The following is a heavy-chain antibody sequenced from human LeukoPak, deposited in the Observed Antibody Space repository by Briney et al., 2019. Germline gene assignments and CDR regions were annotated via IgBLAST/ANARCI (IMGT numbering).Heavy chain of an antibody. V-gene: IGHV1-18*01. CDR3: ARRAGRGSYRFDWFDP. CDR1: GYTFTSYG. J-gene: IGHJ5*02. CDR2: ISAYNGNT. Sequence: ASVKVSCKASGYTFTSYGISWVRQAPGQGLEWMGWISAYNGNTNYAQKLQGRVTMTTDTSTSTAYMELRSLRSDDTAVYYCARRAGRGSYRFDWFDPWGQGTLVTVSS. D-gene: IGHD3-16*01.